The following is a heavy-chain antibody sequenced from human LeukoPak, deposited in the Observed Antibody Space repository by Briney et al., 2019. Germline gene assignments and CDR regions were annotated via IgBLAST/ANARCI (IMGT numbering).Heavy chain of an antibody. V-gene: IGHV3-23*01. Sequence: GGSLRLSCAASGFTFSSYAMSWVRQAPGKGLEWVSAISGSGGSTYYADSVKGRFTISRDNSKNTLYLQMNIMRAEDTAVYYCAEDREEDCTNGVCYFMGYYYYYYGMDVWGQGTTVTVSS. D-gene: IGHD2-8*01. CDR1: GFTFSSYA. CDR2: ISGSGGST. J-gene: IGHJ6*02. CDR3: AEDREEDCTNGVCYFMGYYYYYYGMDV.